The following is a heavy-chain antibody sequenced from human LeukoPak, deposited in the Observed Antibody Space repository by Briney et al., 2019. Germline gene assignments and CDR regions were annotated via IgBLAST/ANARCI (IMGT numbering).Heavy chain of an antibody. CDR3: ARLYYGSGSYYSYYFDY. CDR2: IYPGDSDT. D-gene: IGHD3-10*01. J-gene: IGHJ4*02. Sequence: GESLKIPCKGSGYSFTSYWIGWVRQMPGKGLEWMGIIYPGDSDTRYSPSFQGQVTISADKSISTAYLQWSSLKASDTAMYYCARLYYGSGSYYSYYFDYWGQGTLVTVSS. CDR1: GYSFTSYW. V-gene: IGHV5-51*01.